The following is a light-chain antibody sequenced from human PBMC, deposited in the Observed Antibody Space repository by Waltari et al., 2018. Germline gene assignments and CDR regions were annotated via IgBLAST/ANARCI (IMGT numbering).Light chain of an antibody. J-gene: IGLJ1*01. Sequence: QSALTQPASVSGSPGQSITISCTGTTSDIGYYKYVSWYQQHPGKAPKLIIYDVSHRPSGGSDRFSGSKSCNTASLTISGLRAEDEADDHCSSYSISSNYYVFGTGTTVTVL. CDR1: TSDIGYYKY. V-gene: IGLV2-14*03. CDR2: DVS. CDR3: SSYSISSNYYV.